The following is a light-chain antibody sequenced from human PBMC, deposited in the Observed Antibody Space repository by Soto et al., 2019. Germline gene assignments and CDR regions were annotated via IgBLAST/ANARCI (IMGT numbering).Light chain of an antibody. J-gene: IGKJ1*01. CDR3: QHYHDWSWT. CDR2: GAS. V-gene: IGKV3-15*01. CDR1: QSVNNN. Sequence: EIRMTQSPATLSVSPGERATLSCRASQSVNNNLAWYQQKPGQAPRLLIYGASARATDIPARFSGSGSGTEFTLTISSLQSEDFAVYYCQHYHDWSWTFGQGTKVDIK.